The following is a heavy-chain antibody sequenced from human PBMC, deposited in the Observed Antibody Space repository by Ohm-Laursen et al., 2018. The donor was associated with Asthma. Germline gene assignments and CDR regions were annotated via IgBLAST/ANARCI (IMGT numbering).Heavy chain of an antibody. CDR2: ISCDGSNK. CDR3: ASTNTLAA. V-gene: IGHV3-30*03. CDR1: GFTFSSYG. D-gene: IGHD6-13*01. Sequence: SLRLSCTASGFTFSSYGMHWVRQAPGKGLEWVAVISCDGSNKYYADSVKGRFTISRDNSKNTLYLQMNSLRAEDTAVYYCASTNTLAAWGQGTLVTVSS. J-gene: IGHJ5*02.